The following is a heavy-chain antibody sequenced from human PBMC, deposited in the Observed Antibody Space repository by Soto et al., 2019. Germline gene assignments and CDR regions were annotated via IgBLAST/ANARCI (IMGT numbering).Heavy chain of an antibody. D-gene: IGHD3-3*01. CDR1: GYTFTSYG. Sequence: QVQLVQSGAEVKKPGASVKVSCKASGYTFTSYGISWVRQAPGQGLEWMGWISAYNGNTNYAQKLQGRVTMTTDTSTSTAYMELRSLRSDDTAVYYCARELLPVFDDFWSGYLYYFDYWGQGTLVTVSS. CDR2: ISAYNGNT. J-gene: IGHJ4*02. CDR3: ARELLPVFDDFWSGYLYYFDY. V-gene: IGHV1-18*04.